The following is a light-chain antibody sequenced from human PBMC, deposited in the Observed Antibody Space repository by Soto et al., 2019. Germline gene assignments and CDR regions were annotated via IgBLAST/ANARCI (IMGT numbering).Light chain of an antibody. CDR2: DDS. CDR3: QVWDSSSDLSYV. J-gene: IGLJ1*01. CDR1: NIGSKS. V-gene: IGLV3-21*02. Sequence: SYELTQPPSVSVAPGQTARITCGGNNIGSKSVHWYQQKPGQAPVLVVYDDSDRPSGIPELFSGSNSGNTATLTISRVEAGDEADYYCQVWDSSSDLSYVFGTGTKLTVL.